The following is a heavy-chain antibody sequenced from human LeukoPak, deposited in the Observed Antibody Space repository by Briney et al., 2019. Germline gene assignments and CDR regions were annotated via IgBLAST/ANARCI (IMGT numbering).Heavy chain of an antibody. J-gene: IGHJ4*02. Sequence: GGSLRLSCAASRFTFSSYAMTWVRQAPGKGLECVSAISGSGDDTYYAESVKGRFTISRDNSKITVYLQMNSLRAEDTAVYYCAKPHYSGSGSYSREDYWGQGTLVTVSS. CDR2: ISGSGDDT. V-gene: IGHV3-23*01. D-gene: IGHD3-10*01. CDR1: RFTFSSYA. CDR3: AKPHYSGSGSYSREDY.